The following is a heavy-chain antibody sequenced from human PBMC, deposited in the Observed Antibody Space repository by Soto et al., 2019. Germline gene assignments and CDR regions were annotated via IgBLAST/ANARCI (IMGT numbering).Heavy chain of an antibody. Sequence: QVQLVQSGAEVKKPESSVKVSCNAPGGTCSTYALSWVRQAPGQGLEWMGGIIPMFGTANYAQRFQDRVTITADESKNTVYMELSSLRSEDTAVYFCARGIQLWLRRINNGYSGWGQGTLVTVSS. J-gene: IGHJ4*02. D-gene: IGHD5-18*01. CDR2: IIPMFGTA. CDR1: GGTCSTYA. V-gene: IGHV1-69*12. CDR3: ARGIQLWLRRINNGYSG.